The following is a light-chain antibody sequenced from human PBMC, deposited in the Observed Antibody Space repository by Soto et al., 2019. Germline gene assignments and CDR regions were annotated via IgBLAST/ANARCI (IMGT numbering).Light chain of an antibody. CDR2: AAS. Sequence: IHFTQSPSALSASVGGRFTITCRASQGISSYLAWYQQKPGKAPKLLIYAASTLQSGVPSRFSGSGSGTDFTLTISSLQPEDFATYYCQQLNSYPLTFGGGTKVDIK. J-gene: IGKJ4*01. V-gene: IGKV1-9*01. CDR1: QGISSY. CDR3: QQLNSYPLT.